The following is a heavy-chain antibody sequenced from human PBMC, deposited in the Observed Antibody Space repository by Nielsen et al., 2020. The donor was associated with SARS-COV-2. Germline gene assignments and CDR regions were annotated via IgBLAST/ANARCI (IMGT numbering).Heavy chain of an antibody. Sequence: SVKVSCKASGYTFTSYAMHWVRQAPGQRLEWMGWINAGNGNTKYSQKFQGRVTITRDTSASTAYMELSSLRSEDTAVYYCARGDIVVVPAARNWFDPWGQGTLVTVSS. CDR3: ARGDIVVVPAARNWFDP. J-gene: IGHJ5*02. D-gene: IGHD2-2*01. CDR2: INAGNGNT. CDR1: GYTFTSYA. V-gene: IGHV1-3*01.